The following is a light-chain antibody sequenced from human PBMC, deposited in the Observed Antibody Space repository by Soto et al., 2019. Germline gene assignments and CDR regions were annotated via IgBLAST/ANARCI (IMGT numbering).Light chain of an antibody. J-gene: IGKJ4*01. CDR1: QSVSSIY. V-gene: IGKV3-20*01. CDR3: EQDGSSPA. CDR2: GAS. Sequence: EIVLTQSPGTLSLSPGERATLSCRASQSVSSIYLAWYQQKPGQAPRLLIYGASSRATGIPDRFSGSGSGTDFTLTISRLEREDSAVYFFEQDGSSPAFGGGTKVELK.